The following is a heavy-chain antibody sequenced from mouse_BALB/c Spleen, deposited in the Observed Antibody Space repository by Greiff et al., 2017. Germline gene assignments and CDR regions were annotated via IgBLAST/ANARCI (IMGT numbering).Heavy chain of an antibody. CDR1: GYAFTNYW. Sequence: VHLVEPGAELVRPGTSVKVSCKASGYAFTNYWLEWVKQRPGQGLEWIGVINPGSGGTNYNEKFKGKATLTADKSSSTAYMQLSSLTSDDSAVYFCARYPLDYAMDYWGQGTSVTVSS. CDR3: ARYPLDYAMDY. CDR2: INPGSGGT. V-gene: IGHV1-54*01. J-gene: IGHJ4*01.